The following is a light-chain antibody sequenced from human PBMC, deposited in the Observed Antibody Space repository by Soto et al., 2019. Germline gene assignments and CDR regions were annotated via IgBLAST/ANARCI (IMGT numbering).Light chain of an antibody. Sequence: QLVLTQSSSASASLGSSVKLTCTLSSGHSSYIIAWHQQQPGKAPRYLMKLEGSGSYNKGSGVPDRSSGSSSGADRYLTLSNLQFEDEADYYCETWDGNTRVFGTGTKLTVL. CDR2: LEGSGSY. V-gene: IGLV4-60*02. CDR3: ETWDGNTRV. CDR1: SGHSSYI. J-gene: IGLJ1*01.